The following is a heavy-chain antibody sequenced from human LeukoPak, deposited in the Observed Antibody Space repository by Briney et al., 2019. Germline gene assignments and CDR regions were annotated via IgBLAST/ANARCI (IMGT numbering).Heavy chain of an antibody. CDR3: ARAFRGIFGVFEAFDI. CDR1: GYSISNAYY. V-gene: IGHV4-38-2*02. Sequence: PSETLSLTCSVSGYSISNAYYWGWIRQPPGKGLEWIGSIYTSGSTHYNPSLKSRVTISVDTSKSQFSLKLSSVTAPDTAVYYCARAFRGIFGVFEAFDIWGQGTMVTVSS. J-gene: IGHJ3*02. D-gene: IGHD3-3*01. CDR2: IYTSGST.